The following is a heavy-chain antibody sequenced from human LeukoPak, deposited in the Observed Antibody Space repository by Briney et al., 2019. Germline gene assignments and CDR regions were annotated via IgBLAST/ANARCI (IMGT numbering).Heavy chain of an antibody. V-gene: IGHV3-48*04. D-gene: IGHD3-22*01. CDR2: ISSSSSTI. CDR1: GFTFSSYS. Sequence: GGSLRLSCAASGFTFSSYSMNWVRQAPGKGLEWVSYISSSSSTIYYADSVKGRFTISRDNAKNSLYLQMNSLRAEDTAVYYCARGPDYYDSSGYEDYWGQGTLVTVSS. J-gene: IGHJ4*02. CDR3: ARGPDYYDSSGYEDY.